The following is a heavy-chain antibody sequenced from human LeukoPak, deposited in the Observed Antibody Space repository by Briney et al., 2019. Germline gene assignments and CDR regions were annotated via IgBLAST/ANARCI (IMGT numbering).Heavy chain of an antibody. CDR1: GFTISSYA. CDR3: AKDSGYCSSTSCYAGDY. Sequence: GGSLRLSCAASGFTISSYAMSWVRQAPGRGLEWVSAISGSGGSTYYADSVKGRFTISRDNSKNTLYLQMNSLRAEDTAVYYCAKDSGYCSSTSCYAGDYWGQGTLVTVSS. D-gene: IGHD2-2*01. J-gene: IGHJ4*02. CDR2: ISGSGGST. V-gene: IGHV3-23*01.